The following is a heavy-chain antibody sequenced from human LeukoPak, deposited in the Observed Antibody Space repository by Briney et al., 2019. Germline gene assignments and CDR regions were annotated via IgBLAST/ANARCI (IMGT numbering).Heavy chain of an antibody. D-gene: IGHD2-2*01. CDR2: IYCSGST. V-gene: IGHV4-39*07. CDR1: GGSISSSSYY. CDR3: ARGRRVKYHSVDY. Sequence: SETLSLTCTVSGGSISSSSYYWGWIRQPPGKGLEWIGSIYCSGSTYYNPSLKSRVTISVDTSKNQFSLKLSSVTAADTAVYYCARGRRVKYHSVDYWGQGTLVTVSS. J-gene: IGHJ4*02.